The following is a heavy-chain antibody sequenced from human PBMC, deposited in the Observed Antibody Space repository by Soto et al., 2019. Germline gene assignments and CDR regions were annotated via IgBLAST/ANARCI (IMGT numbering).Heavy chain of an antibody. V-gene: IGHV3-53*02. D-gene: IGHD6-19*01. Sequence: EVRLVETGGDLIQPGGSLRLSCAASGFTVSTNYMSWVRQAPGKGLEWVSALYTDGNTYYADSVKGRFTISRDNSRNTLYLQMNSLRAEDTAVYYCAGAMGWNYFDYWGQGTLVTVSS. CDR1: GFTVSTNY. J-gene: IGHJ4*02. CDR3: AGAMGWNYFDY. CDR2: LYTDGNT.